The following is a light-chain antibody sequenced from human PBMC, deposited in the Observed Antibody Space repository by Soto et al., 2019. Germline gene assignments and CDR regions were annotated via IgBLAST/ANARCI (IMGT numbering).Light chain of an antibody. J-gene: IGKJ4*01. CDR3: QQHINWPLT. CDR2: EAS. Sequence: EIVLTQSPATLSLSPGERATLSCRASQTVSSSLDWYQQKPGQAPRLLIYEASNRATGIPARFSGSGSGADFTLTISSLEPEDFALYYCQQHINWPLTFGGGTKVEIK. V-gene: IGKV3-11*01. CDR1: QTVSSS.